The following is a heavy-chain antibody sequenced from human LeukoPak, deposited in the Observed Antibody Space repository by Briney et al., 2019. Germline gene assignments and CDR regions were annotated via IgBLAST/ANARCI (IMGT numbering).Heavy chain of an antibody. J-gene: IGHJ4*02. D-gene: IGHD3-9*01. V-gene: IGHV1-69*13. CDR2: IIPIFGTA. CDR3: ARGERYSDWSSLFDY. CDR1: GYTFTGYY. Sequence: SVKVSCKASGYTFTGYYMHWVRQAPGQGLEWMGGIIPIFGTANYAQKFQGRVTITADESTSTAYMELSSLRSEDTAVYYCARGERYSDWSSLFDYWGQGTLVTVSS.